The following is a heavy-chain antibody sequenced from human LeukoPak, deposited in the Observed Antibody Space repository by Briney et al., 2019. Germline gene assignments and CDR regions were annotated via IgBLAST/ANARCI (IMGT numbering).Heavy chain of an antibody. CDR3: ARGGRERYSSGWTGAFDI. CDR2: INPSGGST. V-gene: IGHV1-46*01. J-gene: IGHJ3*02. CDR1: GYTFTSYY. Sequence: GASVKVSCKASGYTFTSYYMHWVRQAPGQGLEWMGIINPSGGSTSYAQKFQGRVTMTRDTSTSTVYMELSSLSSEDMAVYYCARGGRERYSSGWTGAFDIWGQGTMVTVSS. D-gene: IGHD6-19*01.